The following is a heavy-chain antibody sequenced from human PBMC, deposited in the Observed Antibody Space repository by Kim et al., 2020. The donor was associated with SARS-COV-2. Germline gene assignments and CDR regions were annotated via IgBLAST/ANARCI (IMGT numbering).Heavy chain of an antibody. J-gene: IGHJ4*02. CDR1: GYRFSSYG. Sequence: ASVKVSCKASGYRFSSYGITWVRQAPGEGLEWMGWISGYNGNTNYAQRFQGRVTLTTEESTSTVYMELKSLKSDDSAVYYCARGHRLNMVAPGFWGQGTLVTVS. CDR2: ISGYNGNT. V-gene: IGHV1-18*01. D-gene: IGHD3-10*01. CDR3: ARGHRLNMVAPGF.